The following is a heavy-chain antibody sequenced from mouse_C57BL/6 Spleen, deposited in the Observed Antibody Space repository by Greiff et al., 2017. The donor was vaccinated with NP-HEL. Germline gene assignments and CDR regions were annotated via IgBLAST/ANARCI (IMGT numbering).Heavy chain of an antibody. J-gene: IGHJ3*01. CDR1: GFTFSDYG. CDR2: ISSGSGTI. V-gene: IGHV5-17*01. CDR3: ARDTGFAY. Sequence: EVQRVESGGGLVKPGGSLKLSCAASGFTFSDYGMHWVRQAPEKGLEWVAYISSGSGTIYYADTVKGRFTISRDNAKNTLFLQMTSLRSEDTAMYYCARDTGFAYWGQGTLVTVSA.